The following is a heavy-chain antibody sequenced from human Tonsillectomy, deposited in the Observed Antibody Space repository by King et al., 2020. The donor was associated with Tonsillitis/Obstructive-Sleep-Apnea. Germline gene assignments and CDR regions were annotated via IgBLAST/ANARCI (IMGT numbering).Heavy chain of an antibody. CDR1: GGSISSSSYY. D-gene: IGHD3-16*01. CDR2: IYYSGST. Sequence: LQLQESGPGLVKPSETLSLTCTVSGGSISSSSYYWGWIRQPPGKGLEWIGSIYYSGSTYYNPSLKSRVTISVDTSKNQFSLKLSSVTAADTAVYYCASGGLRSSCDAFDIWGQGTMVTVSS. J-gene: IGHJ3*02. V-gene: IGHV4-39*01. CDR3: ASGGLRSSCDAFDI.